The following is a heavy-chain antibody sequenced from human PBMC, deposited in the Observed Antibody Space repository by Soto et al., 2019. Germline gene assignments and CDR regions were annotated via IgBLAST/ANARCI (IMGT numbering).Heavy chain of an antibody. D-gene: IGHD3-22*01. V-gene: IGHV1-18*04. Sequence: ASVKVSCKAFGFIFNNYAISWVRQAPGQGLEWMGWISANSGNTNYAQKLQGRVTMTTDTSTSTAYMELRSLRSDDTAVYYCATAGNYDSSGRDFWGQGTLVTVSS. CDR1: GFIFNNYA. J-gene: IGHJ4*02. CDR3: ATAGNYDSSGRDF. CDR2: ISANSGNT.